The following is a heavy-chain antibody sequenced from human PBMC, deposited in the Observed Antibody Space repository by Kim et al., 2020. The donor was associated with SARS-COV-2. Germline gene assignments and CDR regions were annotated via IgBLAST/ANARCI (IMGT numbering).Heavy chain of an antibody. CDR2: ISGSGGST. CDR1: GFTFSSYA. D-gene: IGHD3-9*01. CDR3: AKVAKWGVYDILTGYYRPFDY. Sequence: GGSLRLSCAASGFTFSSYAMSWVRQAPGKGLEWVSAISGSGGSTYYADSVKGRFTISRDNSKNTLYLQMNSLRAEDTAVYYRAKVAKWGVYDILTGYYRPFDYWGQGTLVTVSS. V-gene: IGHV3-23*01. J-gene: IGHJ4*02.